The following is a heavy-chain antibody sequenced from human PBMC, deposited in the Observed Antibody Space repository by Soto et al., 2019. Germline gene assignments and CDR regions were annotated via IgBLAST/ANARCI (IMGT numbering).Heavy chain of an antibody. Sequence: GSLRLSCAASGFTFRSYAMGRVRQAPGEGLEWGSAISGSGGSTYYADSVKGRFTISRDNSKNTLYLQMNSLRAEDTAVYYCAKSICSSTSCYVGPNYYYYYGMDVWGQGTTVTVSS. D-gene: IGHD2-2*01. V-gene: IGHV3-23*01. CDR1: GFTFRSYA. CDR3: AKSICSSTSCYVGPNYYYYYGMDV. J-gene: IGHJ6*02. CDR2: ISGSGGST.